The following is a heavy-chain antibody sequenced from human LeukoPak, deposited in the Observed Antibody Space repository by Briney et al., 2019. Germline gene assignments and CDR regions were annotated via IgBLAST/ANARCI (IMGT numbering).Heavy chain of an antibody. Sequence: GSLRLSCVASGFPFSNYNMDWVRQAPGEGREWVSYIISSSDIILYGNSVKGRFTISRDNAKDSLYLQMNSLRDDDTAVYYCARVGSGYDLWGQGTLVAVSS. CDR3: ARVGSGYDL. CDR1: GFPFSNYN. D-gene: IGHD5-12*01. J-gene: IGHJ4*02. CDR2: IISSSDII. V-gene: IGHV3-48*02.